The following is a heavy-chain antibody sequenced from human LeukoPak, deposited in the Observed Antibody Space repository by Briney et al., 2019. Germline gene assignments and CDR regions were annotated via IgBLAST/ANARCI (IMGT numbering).Heavy chain of an antibody. J-gene: IGHJ4*02. CDR1: GFTFSSYA. CDR2: ISYDGSNK. CDR3: ARGLGSGSYSRGYFDY. V-gene: IGHV3-30*14. Sequence: GGSLRLSCAASGFTFSSYAMHWVRQAPGKGLEWVAVISYDGSNKYYADSVKGRFTISRDNSKSTLYLQMNSLRAEDTAVYYCARGLGSGSYSRGYFDYWGQGTLVTVSS. D-gene: IGHD3-10*01.